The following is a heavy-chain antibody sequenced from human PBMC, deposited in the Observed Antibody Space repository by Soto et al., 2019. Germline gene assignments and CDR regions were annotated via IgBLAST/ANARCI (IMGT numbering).Heavy chain of an antibody. V-gene: IGHV3-48*02. Sequence: LRLSCAASGFTFSSYSMNWVRQAPGKGLEWVSYISSSSSTIYYADSVKGRFTISRDNAKNSLYLQMNSLRDEDTAVYYCARDTSGYSGYDPDLYYYGMDVWGQGTTVTVSS. CDR1: GFTFSSYS. J-gene: IGHJ6*02. CDR3: ARDTSGYSGYDPDLYYYGMDV. CDR2: ISSSSSTI. D-gene: IGHD5-12*01.